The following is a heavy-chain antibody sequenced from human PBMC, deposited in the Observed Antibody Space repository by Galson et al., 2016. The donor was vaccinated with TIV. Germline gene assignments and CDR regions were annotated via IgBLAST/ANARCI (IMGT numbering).Heavy chain of an antibody. CDR3: ARDRPDYDDRYSFDY. CDR2: SYYRGNT. D-gene: IGHD4-17*01. J-gene: IGHJ4*02. V-gene: IGHV4-31*03. CDR1: GDSISRGVYY. Sequence: TLSLTCTVSGDSISRGVYYWSWIRQHPGQGLEWIGSSYYRGNTYYNPSLKSRVNISIDTSKNQFSLTLSSVTAADTAVYYCARDRPDYDDRYSFDYWGQGTLVTVSS.